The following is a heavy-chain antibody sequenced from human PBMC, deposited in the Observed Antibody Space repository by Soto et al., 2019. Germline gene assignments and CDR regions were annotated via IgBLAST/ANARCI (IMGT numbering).Heavy chain of an antibody. CDR2: IYHSGST. D-gene: IGHD3-22*01. CDR3: ARGTYYYDSSGYYYYDAFGI. CDR1: GGSISSGGYS. Sequence: PSETLSLTCAVSGGSISSGGYSWSWIRQPPGKGLEWIGYIYHSGSTYYNPSLKSRVTISVDRSKNQFSLKLSSVTTADTAVYYCARGTYYYDSSGYYYYDAFGIWGQGTMVTVSS. V-gene: IGHV4-30-2*01. J-gene: IGHJ3*02.